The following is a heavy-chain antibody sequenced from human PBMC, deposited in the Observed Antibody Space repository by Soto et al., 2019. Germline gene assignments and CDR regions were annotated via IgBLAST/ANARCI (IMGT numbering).Heavy chain of an antibody. J-gene: IGHJ4*02. CDR1: GGSVNSGSYY. CDR2: IFYSGIT. CDR3: AREPVMTTNGFDY. Sequence: SETLSLTCTVSGGSVNSGSYYWSWIRQPPGKGLEWIGYIFYSGITNYNPSLKSRVTMSVDTSKNQFSLKLSSVTAADTAVYSCAREPVMTTNGFDYWGQGTLVTVSS. D-gene: IGHD4-4*01. V-gene: IGHV4-61*01.